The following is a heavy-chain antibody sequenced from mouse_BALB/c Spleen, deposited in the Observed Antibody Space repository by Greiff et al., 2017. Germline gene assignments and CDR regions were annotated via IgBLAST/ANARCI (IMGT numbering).Heavy chain of an antibody. CDR2: INSNGGST. D-gene: IGHD2-4*01. Sequence: EVQLVESGGGLVKLGGSLKLSCAASGFTFSSYYMSWVRQTPEKRLELVAAINSNGGSTYYPDTVKGRFTISRDNAKNTLYLQMSSLKSEDTALYYCARNMITGAMDYWGQGTSVTVSS. J-gene: IGHJ4*01. CDR1: GFTFSSYY. V-gene: IGHV5-6-2*01. CDR3: ARNMITGAMDY.